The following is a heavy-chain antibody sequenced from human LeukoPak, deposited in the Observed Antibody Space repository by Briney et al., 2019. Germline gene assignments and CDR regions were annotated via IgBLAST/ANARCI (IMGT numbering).Heavy chain of an antibody. CDR3: ARHSASSSGVDY. Sequence: SQTLSLACLVEARSAAMLSSECGRIRQPPGKGLEWIGSIYYSGSTYYNPSLKSRVTISVDTSKNQFSLKLSFVTAADTAVYYCARHSASSSGVDYWGQGTLVTVSS. CDR1: ARSAAMLSSE. V-gene: IGHV4-39*01. J-gene: IGHJ4*02. D-gene: IGHD6-6*01. CDR2: IYYSGST.